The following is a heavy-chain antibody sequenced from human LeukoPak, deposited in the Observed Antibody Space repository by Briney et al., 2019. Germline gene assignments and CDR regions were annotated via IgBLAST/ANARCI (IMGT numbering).Heavy chain of an antibody. D-gene: IGHD1-26*01. Sequence: SETLSLTCAVSGGSISSSNWWSWVRQPPGKGLEWIGSIYYSGSTYYRPSLKSRVTMSVDTSKNQFSLRLSSVTAADTAVYYCARGLRWDLTISGTSTFDYWGQGSLVTVSS. CDR3: ARGLRWDLTISGTSTFDY. CDR2: IYYSGST. J-gene: IGHJ4*02. CDR1: GGSISSSNW. V-gene: IGHV4-39*01.